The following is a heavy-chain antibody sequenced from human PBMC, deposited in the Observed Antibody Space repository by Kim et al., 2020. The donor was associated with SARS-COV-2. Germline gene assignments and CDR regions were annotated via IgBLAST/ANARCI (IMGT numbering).Heavy chain of an antibody. CDR1: GFTFNNYA. D-gene: IGHD1-26*01. CDR3: AKASSRGAYLTYFDY. J-gene: IGHJ4*02. Sequence: GGSLRLSCAASGFTFNNYAMSWVRQAPGKGLEWVSTISGSGAPTYYADSVKGRFTISRDDSKNTLHLQMNSLRAEDTAVYYCAKASSRGAYLTYFDYWGPGTRVPVSS. CDR2: ISGSGAPT. V-gene: IGHV3-23*01.